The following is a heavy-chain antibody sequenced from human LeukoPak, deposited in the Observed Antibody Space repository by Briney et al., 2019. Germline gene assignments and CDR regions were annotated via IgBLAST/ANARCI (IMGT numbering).Heavy chain of an antibody. V-gene: IGHV4-61*02. J-gene: IGHJ4*02. Sequence: SETLSLICTVSGGSISSGSYYWSWIRQPAGKGLEWIGRIYTSGSTNYNPSLKSRVTISVDTSKNQFSLKLSSVTAADTAVYFCARGSQVDDFWSGYRAPLDYWGQGTLVTVSS. CDR1: GGSISSGSYY. CDR2: IYTSGST. CDR3: ARGSQVDDFWSGYRAPLDY. D-gene: IGHD3-3*01.